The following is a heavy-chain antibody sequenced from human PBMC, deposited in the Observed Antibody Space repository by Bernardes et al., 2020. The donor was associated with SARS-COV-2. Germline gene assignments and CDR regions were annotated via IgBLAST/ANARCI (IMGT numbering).Heavy chain of an antibody. D-gene: IGHD3-3*01. Sequence: GGSLKISCKGSGYSFSTYWIGWVRQMPGKGLEWMGIIYPGDSDTRYSPSFQGQVTISADKSISTAYLQWSSLKASDTAMYYCARTSGNSAFDYWGQGTLVTVSS. J-gene: IGHJ4*02. CDR1: GYSFSTYW. CDR3: ARTSGNSAFDY. CDR2: IYPGDSDT. V-gene: IGHV5-51*01.